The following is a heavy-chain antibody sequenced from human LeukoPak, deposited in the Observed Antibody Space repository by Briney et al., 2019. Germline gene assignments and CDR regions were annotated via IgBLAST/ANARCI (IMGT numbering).Heavy chain of an antibody. V-gene: IGHV3-7*01. D-gene: IGHD4-17*01. CDR3: ARASYGGNSGSGY. CDR1: GFTFSSYW. J-gene: IGHJ4*02. Sequence: GGSLRLSCAASGFTFSSYWMSWVRQPPGKGLEWVANIKQDGSEKYYVDSVKGRFTISRDNAKNSLFLQVNSLRAEDTAVYYCARASYGGNSGSGYWGQGTLVTVSS. CDR2: IKQDGSEK.